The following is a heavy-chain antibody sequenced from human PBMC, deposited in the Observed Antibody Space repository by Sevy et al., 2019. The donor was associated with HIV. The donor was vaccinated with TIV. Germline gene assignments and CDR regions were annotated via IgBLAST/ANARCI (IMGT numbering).Heavy chain of an antibody. D-gene: IGHD3-9*01. Sequence: GGSLRLSCAASGLTGSNAWMNWVHQAPGKGLEWVGRIKSKSDGGTRDLAAPVKGRVSISRDASRNTVSLEISSLKIEDTGMYYCAAGLGKSDFDSWGQGTLVTVSS. CDR3: AAGLGKSDFDS. J-gene: IGHJ5*01. V-gene: IGHV3-15*01. CDR2: IKSKSDGGTR. CDR1: GLTGSNAW.